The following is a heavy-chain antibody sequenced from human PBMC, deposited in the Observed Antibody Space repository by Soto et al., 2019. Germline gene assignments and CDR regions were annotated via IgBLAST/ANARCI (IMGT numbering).Heavy chain of an antibody. V-gene: IGHV1-69*01. CDR1: GGTFSSYA. CDR3: ARDEDELRERRFDP. CDR2: IIPIFGTA. Sequence: QVQLVQSGAEVKKPGSSVKVSCKASGGTFSSYAISWVRQAPVQGLEWMGGIIPIFGTANYAQKFQGRVTMTADESTSTAYMKLSSLRYDDTAVYYCARDEDELRERRFDPWGQGTLVTDTS. J-gene: IGHJ5*02. D-gene: IGHD1-7*01.